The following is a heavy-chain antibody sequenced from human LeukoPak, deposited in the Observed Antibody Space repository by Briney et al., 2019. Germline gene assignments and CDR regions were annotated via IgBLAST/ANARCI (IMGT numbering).Heavy chain of an antibody. CDR2: ISNDGSWK. D-gene: IGHD6-13*01. Sequence: PGGSLRLSCAASGFTFSSYGMHWVRQAPGKGLEWVGIISNDGSWKNFADSVKGRFTSSRDNSKNMVYLQMNSLTVEDTAVYYCARDNSIGATGSWWFDPWGQGTLVTVSS. J-gene: IGHJ5*02. V-gene: IGHV3-30*12. CDR3: ARDNSIGATGSWWFDP. CDR1: GFTFSSYG.